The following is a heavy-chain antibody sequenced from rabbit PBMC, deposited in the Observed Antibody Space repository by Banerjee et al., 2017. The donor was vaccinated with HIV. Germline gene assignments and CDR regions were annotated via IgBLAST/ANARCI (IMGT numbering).Heavy chain of an antibody. J-gene: IGHJ4*01. Sequence: QSLEESGGDLVKPGGSLTLTCTASGFSFSGSYWICWVRQAPGKGLEWIACIYTSSGTTYYASWAKGRFTISKTSSTTVTLQMTSLTAADTATYFCARGVADSNYWPYFNLWGPGTLVTVS. CDR3: ARGVADSNYWPYFNL. V-gene: IGHV1S40*01. CDR2: IYTSSGTT. CDR1: GFSFSGSYW. D-gene: IGHD8-1*01.